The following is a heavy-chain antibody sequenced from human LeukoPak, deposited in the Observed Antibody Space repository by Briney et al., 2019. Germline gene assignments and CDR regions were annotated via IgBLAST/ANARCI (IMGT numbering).Heavy chain of an antibody. D-gene: IGHD1-14*01. CDR3: ARELDHSSNWFDH. CDR1: GGSINSGPYY. Sequence: SETLSLTCTVSGGSINSGPYYWSWLRLPAGKGLQWIGRVYSSGSSYNPSLKSRVTISIDTSENQFSLKLDSVTAADTAVYFCARELDHSSNWFDHWGQGALVTVSS. CDR2: VYSSGS. J-gene: IGHJ5*02. V-gene: IGHV4-61*02.